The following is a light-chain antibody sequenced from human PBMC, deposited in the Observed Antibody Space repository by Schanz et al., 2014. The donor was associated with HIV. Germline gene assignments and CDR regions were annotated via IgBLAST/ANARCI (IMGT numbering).Light chain of an antibody. CDR3: QQYGSSPGT. V-gene: IGKV3-11*01. J-gene: IGKJ2*01. CDR2: DAS. CDR1: QSVGSY. Sequence: EIVLTQSPATLSLSPGERATLSCRASQSVGSYLAWYQQKPGQAPRLLIYDASNRATGIPARFSGSESGTDFTLTISSLEPEDFAVYSCQQYGSSPGTFGQGTKLEI.